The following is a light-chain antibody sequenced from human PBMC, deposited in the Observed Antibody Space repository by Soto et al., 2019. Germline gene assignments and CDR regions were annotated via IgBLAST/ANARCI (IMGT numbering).Light chain of an antibody. CDR1: QSVSTNNKND. CDR3: QQYYSPPVT. V-gene: IGKV4-1*01. Sequence: DIVMTQSPGSLAVSLGERATINCKSSQSVSTNNKNDSTWYQLKPGQPPRLLIFWASTPESGVPDRFTGSGSGTDFSLTISSLQAEDVAVYYCQQYYSPPVTFGGGTKVEIK. J-gene: IGKJ4*01. CDR2: WAS.